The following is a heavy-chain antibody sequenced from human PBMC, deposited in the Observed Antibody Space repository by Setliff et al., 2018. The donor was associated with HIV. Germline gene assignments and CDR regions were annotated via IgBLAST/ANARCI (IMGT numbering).Heavy chain of an antibody. CDR2: ISYSGNTI. CDR1: GLPFNGYT. D-gene: IGHD3-22*01. J-gene: IGHJ4*02. V-gene: IGHV3-48*04. CDR3: ARETMYDSRGYLSHYFDY. Sequence: GGSLRLSCITSGLPFNGYTMNWVRQAPGRGLECISYISYSGNTIYYADSVKGRFTISRDNAKNSLFLQMDSLRAEDTAVYYCARETMYDSRGYLSHYFDYWGQGTPVTVSS.